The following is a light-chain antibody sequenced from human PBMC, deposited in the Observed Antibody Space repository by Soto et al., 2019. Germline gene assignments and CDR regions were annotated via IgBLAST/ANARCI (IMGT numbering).Light chain of an antibody. Sequence: QSVLTQPPSVSAAPGQTVTISCYGSSSNIGNNYVSWYQQLPGTAPKLLIYDNNKRPSGIPDRFSGSKSGTSGTLDITGLQTGDEADYYCATWDYSLTGEVFGGGTKVTVL. CDR3: ATWDYSLTGEV. V-gene: IGLV1-51*01. CDR2: DNN. CDR1: SSNIGNNY. J-gene: IGLJ2*01.